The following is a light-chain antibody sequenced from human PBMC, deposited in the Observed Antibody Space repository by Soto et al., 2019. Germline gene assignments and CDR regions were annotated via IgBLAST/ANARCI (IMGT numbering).Light chain of an antibody. V-gene: IGKV1-27*01. CDR2: AAS. J-gene: IGKJ1*01. Sequence: DIQMTQSPSSLAASVGDRVTITCRASQGIIDYLAWYQQKPGKAPKLLIYAASTLQSGVPSRFSGSGAGTDCTLTITSLQPEDVATYYCQNYNSAPRTFGQGTKVEIK. CDR3: QNYNSAPRT. CDR1: QGIIDY.